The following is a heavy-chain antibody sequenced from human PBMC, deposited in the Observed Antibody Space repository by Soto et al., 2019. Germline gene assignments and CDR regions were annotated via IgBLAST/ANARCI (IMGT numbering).Heavy chain of an antibody. CDR1: EFTFSNYV. D-gene: IGHD3-10*01. J-gene: IGHJ4*02. V-gene: IGHV3-23*01. CDR2: ISGSGDTT. CDR3: AKGRSLKTFDFEY. Sequence: VQLLEAGGALVQPGGSLRLSCAASEFTFSNYVMNCVRQAPGKGLEWVSSISGSGDTTFYADSVKGRFTISTDTSENMLYLQMNNLRAEDKALYYCAKGRSLKTFDFEYWGQGTLASVSS.